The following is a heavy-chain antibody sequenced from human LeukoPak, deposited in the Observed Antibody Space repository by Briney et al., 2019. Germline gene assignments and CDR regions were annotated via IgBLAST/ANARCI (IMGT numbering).Heavy chain of an antibody. CDR2: ISAYNGNT. J-gene: IGHJ2*01. D-gene: IGHD3-9*01. CDR3: ARVPRGILTGLIANSEYFDL. V-gene: IGHV1-18*01. Sequence: ASVKVSCKASGYTFTSYSTSSVRQAPGQGLEWMGWISAYNGNTNYAQKLRGRVTMTTDTSTSTAYMELRSLRSDDTAVYYCARVPRGILTGLIANSEYFDLWGRGTLVTVSS. CDR1: GYTFTSYS.